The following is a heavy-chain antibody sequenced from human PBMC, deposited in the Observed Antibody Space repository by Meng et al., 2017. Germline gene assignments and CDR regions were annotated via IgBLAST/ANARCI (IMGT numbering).Heavy chain of an antibody. CDR3: AKFHGPFKSDGWTYDPFHI. CDR1: GFTFSNYA. CDR2: ISGTRGFT. V-gene: IGHV3-23*01. Sequence: GESLKISCAASGFTFSNYAMIWVRQAPGKGLEWVSAISGTRGFTYHADSVKGRFTISRDNSKNTLYLQMHSLRVEDTAVYYCAKFHGPFKSDGWTYDPFHIWGQGTMGTVSS. J-gene: IGHJ3*02. D-gene: IGHD5-24*01.